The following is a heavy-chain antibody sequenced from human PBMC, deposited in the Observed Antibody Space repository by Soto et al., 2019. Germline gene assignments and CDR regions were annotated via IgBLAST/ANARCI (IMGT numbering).Heavy chain of an antibody. J-gene: IGHJ5*02. CDR3: AKAHPWICSSTGCSARPILSGSDTCFDH. Sequence: QVQLVQSGAEVKKPGASVKVSCKASGYTFTSYAMHWVRQAPGQRLDWMGWINAGNGNTKYSQKFQGRVTITRDTSARTAHMELSSLRPEETAVYYCAKAHPWICSSTGCSARPILSGSDTCFDHWGQGPLVTVSS. D-gene: IGHD2-2*01. CDR2: INAGNGNT. V-gene: IGHV1-3*01. CDR1: GYTFTSYA.